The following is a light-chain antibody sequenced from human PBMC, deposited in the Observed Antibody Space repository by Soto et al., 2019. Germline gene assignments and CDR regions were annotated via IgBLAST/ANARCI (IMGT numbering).Light chain of an antibody. Sequence: QSVLTQPRSVSGSPGQSVTISCTGTTSDVGGYNYVSWYQQHPGRAPKLIISDVNKRPSGVRDRFSGSKSGNTASLTISGLQAEDEADYYCCSYAGSYSVFGGGTKLTVL. CDR1: TSDVGGYNY. CDR2: DVN. J-gene: IGLJ2*01. CDR3: CSYAGSYSV. V-gene: IGLV2-11*01.